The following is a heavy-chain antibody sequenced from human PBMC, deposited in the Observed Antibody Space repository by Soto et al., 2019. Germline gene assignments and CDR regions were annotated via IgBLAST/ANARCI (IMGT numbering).Heavy chain of an antibody. CDR3: ARALGVDTAMVRDNWFDP. CDR2: IIPIFGTA. CDR1: GGTFSSYA. Sequence: QVQLVQSGAEVKKPGSSVKVSCKASGGTFSSYAISWVRQAPGQGLEWMGGIIPIFGTANYAQKFRGRVTITADESTSTAYMELSSLRYEDTAVYYCARALGVDTAMVRDNWFDPWGQGTLVTVSS. D-gene: IGHD5-18*01. J-gene: IGHJ5*02. V-gene: IGHV1-69*01.